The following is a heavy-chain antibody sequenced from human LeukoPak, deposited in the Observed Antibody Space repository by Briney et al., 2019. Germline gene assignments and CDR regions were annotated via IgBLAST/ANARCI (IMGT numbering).Heavy chain of an antibody. D-gene: IGHD1-1*01. CDR2: IIPIFGTA. V-gene: IGHV1-69*05. CDR3: ARGERQPMNWFDP. Sequence: SVTVSCKASGGTFSSYAISWVRQAPGQGLEWMGGIIPIFGTANYAQKFQGRVTITTDESTSTAYMELSSLRSEDTAVYYCARGERQPMNWFDPWGQGTLVTVSS. CDR1: GGTFSSYA. J-gene: IGHJ5*02.